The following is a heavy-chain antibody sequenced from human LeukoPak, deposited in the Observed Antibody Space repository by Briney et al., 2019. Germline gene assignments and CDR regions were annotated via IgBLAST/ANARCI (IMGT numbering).Heavy chain of an antibody. CDR3: ARVGGYYDSSGYYFDY. J-gene: IGHJ4*02. Sequence: GGSLRLSCAASGFTFSSYIMNWVRQAPGKGLEWVSSISSSSGYIYYADSVKGRFTISRGNAKNSLYLQMNSLRAEDTAVYHCARVGGYYDSSGYYFDYWGQGTLVTVSS. V-gene: IGHV3-21*01. CDR1: GFTFSSYI. D-gene: IGHD3-22*01. CDR2: ISSSSGYI.